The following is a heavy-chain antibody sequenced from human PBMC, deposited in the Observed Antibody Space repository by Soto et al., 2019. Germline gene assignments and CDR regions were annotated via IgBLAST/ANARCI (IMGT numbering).Heavy chain of an antibody. CDR3: ARVERGTATTVVDAFDI. CDR2: MSHSGGT. J-gene: IGHJ3*02. V-gene: IGHV4-34*01. D-gene: IGHD1-1*01. Sequence: QVQLQQWGAGLLKPSETLSLTCAVYGGFVSSGSYYWSWIRQPPGKGLEWIGEMSHSGGTHVNPHLKSRVTISVDTSKNQFSLKMSSVTAADTALYYCARVERGTATTVVDAFDIWGPGTMVTVSS. CDR1: GGFVSSGSYY.